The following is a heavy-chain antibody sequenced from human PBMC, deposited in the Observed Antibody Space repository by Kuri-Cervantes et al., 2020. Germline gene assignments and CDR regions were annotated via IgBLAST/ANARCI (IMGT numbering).Heavy chain of an antibody. Sequence: SETLSLTCTVSGGSISSHYWSWIRQPPGKGLEWMGYIYYSGSTNYNPSLKSRVTISVDTSKNQFSLKLSSVTAADTAVYYCARDAPFYYDSSGYYYAGAFDIWGQGTMVTVSS. D-gene: IGHD3-22*01. CDR1: GGSISSHY. V-gene: IGHV4-59*11. J-gene: IGHJ3*02. CDR3: ARDAPFYYDSSGYYYAGAFDI. CDR2: IYYSGST.